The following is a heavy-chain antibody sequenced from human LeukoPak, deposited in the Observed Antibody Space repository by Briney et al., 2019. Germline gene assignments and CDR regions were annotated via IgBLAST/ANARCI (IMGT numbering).Heavy chain of an antibody. J-gene: IGHJ4*02. CDR1: GGTFSSYA. D-gene: IGHD3-10*01. V-gene: IGHV1-69*04. Sequence: SVKVSCKASGGTFSSYAISWVRQAPGQGREWMGRIIPILGIANYAQKFQGRVTITADKSTSTAYMELSSLRSEDTAVYYCARDVRIGGTYYFDYWGQGTLVTVSS. CDR2: IIPILGIA. CDR3: ARDVRIGGTYYFDY.